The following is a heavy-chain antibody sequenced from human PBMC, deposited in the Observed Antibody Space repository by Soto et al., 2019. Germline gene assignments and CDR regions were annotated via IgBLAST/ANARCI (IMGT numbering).Heavy chain of an antibody. V-gene: IGHV3-30*03. CDR1: GFTFSSYG. D-gene: IGHD1-1*01. J-gene: IGHJ4*02. CDR3: AGGYGLTYFDY. CDR2: ISYDGTNK. Sequence: SLRLSCAASGFTFSSYGMHWVRQAPGKGLEWVAVISYDGTNKYYADSVKGRFTISRDNSKNTLYLQMNSLRAEDTAVYYCAGGYGLTYFDYWGQGTLVTVSS.